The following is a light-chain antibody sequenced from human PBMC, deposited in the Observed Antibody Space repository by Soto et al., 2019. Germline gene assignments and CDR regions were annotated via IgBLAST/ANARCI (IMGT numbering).Light chain of an antibody. Sequence: QSVLTQPASVSGSPGQSITISCAGTMRDVGAYNLVSWYQQHPGRVPQLIIYEVRNRPSGISFRFSGSKSGNTASLTISGLQAEDEADYYCSSFASTYTLLFGGGTKVTVL. CDR2: EVR. CDR3: SSFASTYTLL. V-gene: IGLV2-14*01. CDR1: MRDVGAYNL. J-gene: IGLJ2*01.